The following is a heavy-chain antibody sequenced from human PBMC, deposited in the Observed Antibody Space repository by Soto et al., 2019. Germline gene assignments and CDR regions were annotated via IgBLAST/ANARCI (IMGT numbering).Heavy chain of an antibody. CDR3: ARGAALAGKLDL. Sequence: GSLRLSCEASGFTFTSDSMTWVRQAPGKGLEWVSSISSHGRDIFYADSVKGRFTISRDNAKDSLHLQMNSLTGEDSAVYYCARGAALAGKLDLWGQGTLVTVSS. J-gene: IGHJ4*02. V-gene: IGHV3-21*06. D-gene: IGHD6-19*01. CDR1: GFTFTSDS. CDR2: ISSHGRDI.